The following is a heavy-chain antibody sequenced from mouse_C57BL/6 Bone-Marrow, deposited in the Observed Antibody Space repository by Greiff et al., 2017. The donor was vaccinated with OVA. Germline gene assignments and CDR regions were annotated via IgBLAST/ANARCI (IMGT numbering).Heavy chain of an antibody. CDR2: INPSNGGT. V-gene: IGHV1-53*01. CDR3: ARSRIYYDYDWFAY. D-gene: IGHD2-4*01. J-gene: IGHJ3*01. CDR1: GYTFTSYW. Sequence: VQLKQPGTELVKPGASVKLSCKASGYTFTSYWMHWVKQRPGQGLEWIGNINPSNGGTNYNEKFKSKATLTVDKSSSTAYMQLSSLTSEDSAVYYCARSRIYYDYDWFAYWGQGTLVTVSA.